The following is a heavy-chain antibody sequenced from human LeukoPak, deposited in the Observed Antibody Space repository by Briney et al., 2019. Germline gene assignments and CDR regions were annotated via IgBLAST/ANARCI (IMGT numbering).Heavy chain of an antibody. J-gene: IGHJ4*02. D-gene: IGHD2-2*01. V-gene: IGHV3-7*01. CDR1: GFTFSSYA. Sequence: GGSLRLSCAASGFTFSSYAMSWVRQAPGKGLEWVANIKQDGSEKYYVDSVKGRFTISRDNAKNSLYLQMNSLRAEDTAVYYCARESVYCSSTSCYRDYWGQGTLVTVSS. CDR2: IKQDGSEK. CDR3: ARESVYCSSTSCYRDY.